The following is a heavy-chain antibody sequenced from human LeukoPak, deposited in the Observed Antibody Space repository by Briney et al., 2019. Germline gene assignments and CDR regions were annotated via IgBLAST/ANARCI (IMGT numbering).Heavy chain of an antibody. D-gene: IGHD6-6*01. CDR2: IRASNDHT. J-gene: IGHJ5*02. CDR3: GRDMIAARPNWFDP. Sequence: GASVKVSCKASGYSFTTYGISWVRQAPGQGHEWIAWIRASNDHTNYAQKLQGRVTMPTDTSTSTAYMELRGLRYDDTAVYYCGRDMIAARPNWFDPWGRGTLVTVS. CDR1: GYSFTTYG. V-gene: IGHV1-18*01.